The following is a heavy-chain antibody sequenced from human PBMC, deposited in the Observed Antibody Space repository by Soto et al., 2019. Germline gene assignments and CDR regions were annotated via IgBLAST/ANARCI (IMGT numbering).Heavy chain of an antibody. D-gene: IGHD6-13*01. CDR3: ASSPYSSSWYYFDY. J-gene: IGHJ4*02. V-gene: IGHV4-31*03. CDR2: IYYSGST. CDR1: GGSISSGVYY. Sequence: SETLSLTCTVSGGSISSGVYYWSWIRQHPGKGLEWIGYIYYSGSTYYNPSLKSRVTISVDTSKNQFSLKLSSVTAADTAVYYCASSPYSSSWYYFDYWGQGTLVTVSS.